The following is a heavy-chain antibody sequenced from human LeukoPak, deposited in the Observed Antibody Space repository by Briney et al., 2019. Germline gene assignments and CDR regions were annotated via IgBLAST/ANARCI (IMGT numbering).Heavy chain of an antibody. CDR3: ATSFRSGWGFDS. D-gene: IGHD6-19*01. CDR2: MYYMLNA. V-gene: IGHV4-59*11. Sequence: SETLSLTCAVSGASMRDHYRTWIRQPPGKGLEWIGSMYYMLNANSYNPSLKSRVSISVDTPDNQFSLKLKSVTAADTAVYYCATSFRSGWGFDSWGQGILVAVSS. J-gene: IGHJ4*02. CDR1: GASMRDHY.